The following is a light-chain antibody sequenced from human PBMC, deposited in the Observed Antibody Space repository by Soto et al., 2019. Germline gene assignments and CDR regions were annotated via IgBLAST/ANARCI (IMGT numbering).Light chain of an antibody. Sequence: DIVLTQSPGTLSSSPGERATLSCRASQSISSSYLAWYQQRPGQAPRLLIYGASSRATGIPDRFSGSGSGTDFTLTISRLEPEDFAVYYCQRYGLSPWTFGQGTKVEI. CDR1: QSISSSY. V-gene: IGKV3-20*01. CDR3: QRYGLSPWT. CDR2: GAS. J-gene: IGKJ1*01.